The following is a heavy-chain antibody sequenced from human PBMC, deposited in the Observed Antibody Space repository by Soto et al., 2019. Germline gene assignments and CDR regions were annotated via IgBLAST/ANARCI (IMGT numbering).Heavy chain of an antibody. CDR3: AKAPFVPRGPNYYYYYMDV. CDR2: ISGSGGST. V-gene: IGHV3-23*01. Sequence: EVQLLESGGGLVQPGGSLRLSCAASGFTFSSYAMSWVRQAPGKGLEWVSAISGSGGSTYYADSVKGRYTITKDNYKNTLYLHMKSLRAEATAVYYCAKAPFVPRGPNYYYYYMDVWGKWTTVTVSS. D-gene: IGHD6-6*01. J-gene: IGHJ6*03. CDR1: GFTFSSYA.